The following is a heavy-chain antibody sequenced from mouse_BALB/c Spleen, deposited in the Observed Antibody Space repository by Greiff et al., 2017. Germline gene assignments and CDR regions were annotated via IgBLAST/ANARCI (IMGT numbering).Heavy chain of an antibody. CDR1: GFTFSDYY. J-gene: IGHJ4*01. CDR3: ARDRDDGYYLDY. Sequence: EVQVVESGGGLVKPGGSLKLSCAASGFTFSDYYMYWVRQTPEKRLEWVATISDGGSYTYYPDSVKGRFTISRDNAKNNLYLQMSSLKSEDTAMYYCARDRDDGYYLDYWGQGTSVTVSS. CDR2: ISDGGSYT. D-gene: IGHD2-3*01. V-gene: IGHV5-4*02.